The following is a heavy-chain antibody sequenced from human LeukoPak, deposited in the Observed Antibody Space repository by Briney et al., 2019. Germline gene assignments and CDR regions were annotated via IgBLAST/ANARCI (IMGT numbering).Heavy chain of an antibody. CDR1: GFIFSKYN. D-gene: IGHD3-16*01. Sequence: GGSLRLSCAASGFIFSKYNMNWVRQAPGKGLEWVSSSSSSGNIQYADSVKGRFTISRDNAKNSLYLQVDSLRAEDTAAYYCARDVDRLAGEDYWGQGTLVTVSS. CDR3: ARDVDRLAGEDY. J-gene: IGHJ4*02. V-gene: IGHV3-21*01. CDR2: SSSSGNI.